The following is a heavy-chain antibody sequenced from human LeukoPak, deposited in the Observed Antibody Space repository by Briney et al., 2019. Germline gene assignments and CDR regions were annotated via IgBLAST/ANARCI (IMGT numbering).Heavy chain of an antibody. CDR3: AKGFLEWLDAFDI. D-gene: IGHD3-3*01. V-gene: IGHV3-30*19. CDR1: GFTFSSYG. J-gene: IGHJ3*02. Sequence: QTGGSLRLSCAASGFTFSSYGMHWVRQAPGKGLEWVAVMSYDGISKYYADSVKGRFTISRDNSKNTLYLQMNSLRAEDTAVYYCAKGFLEWLDAFDIWGQGTMVTVSS. CDR2: MSYDGISK.